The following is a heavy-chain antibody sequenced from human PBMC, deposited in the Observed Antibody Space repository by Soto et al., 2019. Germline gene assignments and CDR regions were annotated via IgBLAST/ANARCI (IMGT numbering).Heavy chain of an antibody. Sequence: SETLSLTCTVSGGSISSSIYYWGWIRQPPGKGLEWIGSIYYSGSTYYNPSLKSRVTISVDTSKNQFSLKLSSVTVADTAVFYCARLIPTPAGFHYSGQGTLVTVSS. CDR1: GGSISSSIYY. J-gene: IGHJ4*02. D-gene: IGHD2-21*01. V-gene: IGHV4-39*01. CDR2: IYYSGST. CDR3: ARLIPTPAGFHY.